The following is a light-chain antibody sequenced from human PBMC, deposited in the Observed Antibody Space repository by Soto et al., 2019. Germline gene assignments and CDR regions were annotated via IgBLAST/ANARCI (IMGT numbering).Light chain of an antibody. CDR3: QQYGSSFT. CDR2: PAS. J-gene: IGKJ3*01. Sequence: EIVLTQSPGTLSLSPGERATLSCRASQSVSNNYLAWYRQKPEQSPRLLIYPASSRATGTPDRFSGSGSGTDFTLTISRLEPEDFAVYYCQQYGSSFTFGPGTKVDIK. CDR1: QSVSNNY. V-gene: IGKV3-20*01.